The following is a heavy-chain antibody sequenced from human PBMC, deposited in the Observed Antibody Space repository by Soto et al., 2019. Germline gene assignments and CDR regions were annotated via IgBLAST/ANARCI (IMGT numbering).Heavy chain of an antibody. CDR2: IIPIFGTA. J-gene: IGHJ4*02. D-gene: IGHD4-4*01. CDR3: ARDGGVYDYSPFDY. V-gene: IGHV1-69*12. Sequence: QVQLVQSGAEVKKPGSSVKVSCKASGGTFSSYAISWVRQAPGQGLEWMGGIIPIFGTADYAQKFQGRVTRTADESRSTAHMELSSLRSEDTAGDYCARDGGVYDYSPFDYWGQGTLVTVSS. CDR1: GGTFSSYA.